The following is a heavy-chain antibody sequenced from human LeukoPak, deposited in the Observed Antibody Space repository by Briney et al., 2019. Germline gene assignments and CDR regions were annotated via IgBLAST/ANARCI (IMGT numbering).Heavy chain of an antibody. CDR2: ISYDGSNK. V-gene: IGHV3-30-3*01. J-gene: IGHJ4*02. CDR3: AKEADTAMVTVYYFDY. Sequence: GGSLRLSCAASGFTFSSYAMHWVRQAPGKGLEWVAVISYDGSNKYYADSVKGRFTISRDNSKNTLYLQMNSLRAEDTAVYYCAKEADTAMVTVYYFDYWGQGTLVTVSS. D-gene: IGHD5-18*01. CDR1: GFTFSSYA.